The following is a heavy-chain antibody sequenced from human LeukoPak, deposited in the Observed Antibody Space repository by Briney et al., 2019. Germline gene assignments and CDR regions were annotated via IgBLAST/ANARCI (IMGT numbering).Heavy chain of an antibody. CDR2: IYYSGST. V-gene: IGHV4-59*01. CDR3: ARVRRWYYYDSSGYFDY. D-gene: IGHD3-22*01. Sequence: PSETLSLTCTVSGGSISSYYWSWIRQPPGKGLEWIGYIYYSGSTNYNPSLKSRVTISVDTSKNQFSLKLSSVTAADTAVYYCARVRRWYYYDSSGYFDYWGQGTLVTFAS. CDR1: GGSISSYY. J-gene: IGHJ4*02.